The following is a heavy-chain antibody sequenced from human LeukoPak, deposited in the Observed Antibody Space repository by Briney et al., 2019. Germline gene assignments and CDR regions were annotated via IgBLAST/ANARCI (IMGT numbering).Heavy chain of an antibody. CDR2: INSDGSST. CDR3: ARAYYDILTGDSLNFDY. D-gene: IGHD3-9*01. J-gene: IGHJ4*02. Sequence: GGSLRLSCAASGFTFSSSWMHWVRQAPGKGLVWVSRINSDGSSTNYADSGKGRFTISRDNAKNTLYLQMNSLRAEDTAVYYCARAYYDILTGDSLNFDYWGQGTLVTVSS. CDR1: GFTFSSSW. V-gene: IGHV3-74*01.